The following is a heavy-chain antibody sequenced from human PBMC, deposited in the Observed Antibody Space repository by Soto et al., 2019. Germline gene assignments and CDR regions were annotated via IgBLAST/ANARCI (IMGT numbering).Heavy chain of an antibody. J-gene: IGHJ4*02. CDR3: AKDLTFGGVIRSYLDY. D-gene: IGHD3-16*02. CDR2: ISWNSGSI. Sequence: EVQLVESGGGLVQPGRSLRLSCAASGFTFDDYAMHWVRQAPGKGLEWVSGISWNSGSIVYADSVKGRFTISRDNAKNSMYLQMNRLRAEDTALYYWAKDLTFGGVIRSYLDYWGQGTLGTVSS. V-gene: IGHV3-9*01. CDR1: GFTFDDYA.